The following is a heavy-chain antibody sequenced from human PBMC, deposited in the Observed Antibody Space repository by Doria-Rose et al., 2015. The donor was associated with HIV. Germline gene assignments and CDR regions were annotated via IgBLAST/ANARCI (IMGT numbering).Heavy chain of an antibody. CDR3: TGETYYFDY. CDR1: GLTFSRFW. Sequence: SGLTFSRFWMSWVRQAPGKGLGRVANIKEDGSEKKYVDSVKGRFTISRDNAKNSVYLQMNSLRAEDTAVYYCTGETYYFDYWGQGSLVIVSS. V-gene: IGHV3-7*05. J-gene: IGHJ4*02. D-gene: IGHD3-16*01. CDR2: IKEDGSEK.